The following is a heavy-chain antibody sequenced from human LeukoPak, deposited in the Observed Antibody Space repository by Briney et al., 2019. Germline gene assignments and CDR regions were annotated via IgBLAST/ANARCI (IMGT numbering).Heavy chain of an antibody. CDR2: MNPNSGNT. V-gene: IGHV1-8*01. J-gene: IGHJ4*02. D-gene: IGHD3/OR15-3a*01. Sequence: GASVKVSCKASGNSCTNDDINWVRQAAGQWLEWMGWMNPNSGNTAYAQKFQGRVTLTRDTSIGTAYMELSSLRSEDTAIYYCATVAPDFWGQGTLVTVSS. CDR3: ATVAPDF. CDR1: GNSCTNDD.